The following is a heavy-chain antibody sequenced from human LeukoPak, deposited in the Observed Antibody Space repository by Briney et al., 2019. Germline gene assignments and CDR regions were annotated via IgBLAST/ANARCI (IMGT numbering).Heavy chain of an antibody. J-gene: IGHJ4*02. CDR1: GGSISSGSYY. CDR3: ASGAVASFDY. D-gene: IGHD6-19*01. CDR2: IYTSGST. Sequence: SQTLSLTCTVSGGSISSGSYYWSWIRQPAGKGLEWIGRIYTSGSTNYNPSLKSRVTISVDTSKNQFSLKLSSVTAADTAVYYCASGAVASFDYWGQGTLVTVSS. V-gene: IGHV4-61*02.